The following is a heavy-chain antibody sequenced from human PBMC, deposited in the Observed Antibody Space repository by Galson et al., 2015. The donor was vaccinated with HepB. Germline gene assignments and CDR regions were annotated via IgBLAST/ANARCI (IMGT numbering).Heavy chain of an antibody. V-gene: IGHV4-39*01. CDR1: GGSISSSSYY. Sequence: ETLSLTCTVSGGSISSSSYYWGWIRQPPGKGLEWIGSIYYSGSTYYNPSLKSRVTISVDTSKNQFSLKLSSVTAADTAVYYCASALRYYFDYWGQGTLVTVSS. J-gene: IGHJ4*02. CDR3: ASALRYYFDY. CDR2: IYYSGST.